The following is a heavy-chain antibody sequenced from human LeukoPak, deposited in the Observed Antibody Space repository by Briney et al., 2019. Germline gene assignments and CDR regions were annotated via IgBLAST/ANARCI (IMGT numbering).Heavy chain of an antibody. CDR1: GGSISSYY. CDR2: IYYSGST. CDR3: ARVTVRSGRIEYYYYYMDV. J-gene: IGHJ6*03. V-gene: IGHV4-59*01. Sequence: PSETLSLTCTVSGGSISSYYWSWIRQPPGKGLEWIGYIYYSGSTNYNPSLKSRVTISVDTSKNQFSLKLSSVTAAATAVYYCARVTVRSGRIEYYYYYMDVWGKGTTVTVSS. D-gene: IGHD3-3*01.